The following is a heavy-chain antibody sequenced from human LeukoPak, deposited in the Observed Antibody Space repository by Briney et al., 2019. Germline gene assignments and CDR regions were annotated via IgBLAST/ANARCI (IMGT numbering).Heavy chain of an antibody. V-gene: IGHV3-33*01. CDR1: GFTFSSYG. J-gene: IGHJ4*02. CDR3: ARSIRGYSGYENFDY. CDR2: IWYDGSNK. Sequence: PGRSLRLSCAASGFTFSSYGMHWVRQAPGKGLEWVAVIWYDGSNKYYADSVKGRFTISRDNSKNTLYLQMNSLRAEDTAVYYCARSIRGYSGYENFDYWGQGTLVTVSS. D-gene: IGHD5-12*01.